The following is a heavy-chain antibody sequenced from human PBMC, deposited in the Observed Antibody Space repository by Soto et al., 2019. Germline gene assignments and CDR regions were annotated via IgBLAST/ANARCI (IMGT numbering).Heavy chain of an antibody. CDR2: IYYSGST. CDR3: ARRYEDGFDI. J-gene: IGHJ3*02. V-gene: IGHV4-59*08. CDR1: GGSISSYY. Sequence: QVQLQESGPGLVKPSETLSLTCTVSGGSISSYYWSWIRQPPGKGLEWIGYIYYSGSTNYNPSLKSRVTISVDTSKNQFSLKLSSVTAADTAVYYCARRYEDGFDIWGQGTMVTVSP. D-gene: IGHD1-20*01.